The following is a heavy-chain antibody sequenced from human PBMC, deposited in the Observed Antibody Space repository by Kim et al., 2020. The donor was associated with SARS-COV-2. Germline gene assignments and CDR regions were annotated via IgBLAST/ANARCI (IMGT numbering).Heavy chain of an antibody. CDR2: ISAYNGNT. CDR1: GYTFTSYG. V-gene: IGHV1-18*04. J-gene: IGHJ6*01. D-gene: IGHD6-13*01. Sequence: ASVKVSCKASGYTFTSYGISWVRQAPGQGHEWMGWISAYNGNTNYAQKLQGRVTMTTDTSTSTAYMELRSLRSDDTAVYYCARFDSSSWPSYYYYYYGMDVWGQGTTVTVSS. CDR3: ARFDSSSWPSYYYYYYGMDV.